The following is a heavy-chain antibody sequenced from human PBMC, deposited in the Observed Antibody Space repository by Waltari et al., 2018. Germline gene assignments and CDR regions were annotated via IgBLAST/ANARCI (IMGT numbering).Heavy chain of an antibody. CDR3: ARERHIVVVVAATEGWFDP. V-gene: IGHV1-3*01. CDR1: GYTFTSYA. J-gene: IGHJ5*02. CDR2: INAGNGKT. D-gene: IGHD2-15*01. Sequence: QVQLVQSGAEVKKPGASVKVSCKASGYTFTSYAMHWVRQAPGQRLEWMGWINAGNGKTKDSQKFQGRVTITRDTAASTADMELSSLRSEDTAVYYCARERHIVVVVAATEGWFDPWGQGTLVTVSS.